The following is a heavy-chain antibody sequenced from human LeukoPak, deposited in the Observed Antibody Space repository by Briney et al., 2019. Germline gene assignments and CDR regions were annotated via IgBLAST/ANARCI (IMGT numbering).Heavy chain of an antibody. D-gene: IGHD5-18*01. V-gene: IGHV3-23*01. CDR1: GFTFSSCG. CDR2: ISGSGSGT. Sequence: GGSLRLSCAASGFTFSSCGMSWVRQAPGKGLEWVSAISGSGSGTYYADSVKGRFTISRDNSKNTLYLQMNSLRAEDAAVYYCAKRIRGYNYGNFDYWGQGTLVTVSS. CDR3: AKRIRGYNYGNFDY. J-gene: IGHJ4*02.